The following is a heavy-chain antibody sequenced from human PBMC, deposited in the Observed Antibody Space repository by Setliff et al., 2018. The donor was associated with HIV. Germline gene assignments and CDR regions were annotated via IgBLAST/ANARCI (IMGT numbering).Heavy chain of an antibody. CDR3: ARYHSDYAPTFDY. J-gene: IGHJ4*02. V-gene: IGHV3-21*01. CDR2: ISSGSSYI. Sequence: GGSLRLSCAASGFTFSSYPMSWVRQAPGKGLEWVSSISSGSSYIYYADSVKGRFTISRDNAKRSLYLQMSSLRAEDTAVYYCARYHSDYAPTFDYWGQGTLVTVSS. CDR1: GFTFSSYP. D-gene: IGHD4-4*01.